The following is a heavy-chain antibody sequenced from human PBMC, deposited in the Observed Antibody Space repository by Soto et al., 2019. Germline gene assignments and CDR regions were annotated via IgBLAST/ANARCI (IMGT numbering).Heavy chain of an antibody. J-gene: IGHJ2*01. D-gene: IGHD2-15*01. CDR3: ARCYCSVGSCYTCWHFDL. CDR1: GYTFNNYG. V-gene: IGHV1-18*01. CDR2: IGPYNGNT. Sequence: QVHLVQSGAEVKKPGASVKVSCKASGYTFNNYGISWVRPAPGQGLEWMGWIGPYNGNTDHAQNFQGRVTMTTDTSTNTAYMELRSLRSDDTALYYCARCYCSVGSCYTCWHFDLWGRGTLVTVSS.